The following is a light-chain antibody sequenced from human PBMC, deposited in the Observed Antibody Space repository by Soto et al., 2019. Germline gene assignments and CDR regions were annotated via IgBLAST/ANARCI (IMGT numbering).Light chain of an antibody. V-gene: IGKV3-11*01. Sequence: EIVLTQSPAALSLSPGDRATLSCTASQSARSFLAWYQQKPGQAPRLLIYDGFHRATGIPARFSASGSGTDVSLTRSSLEPADFAVYSCQQRNCWPRTFGGGTTLEMK. CDR1: QSARSF. J-gene: IGKJ4*01. CDR2: DGF. CDR3: QQRNCWPRT.